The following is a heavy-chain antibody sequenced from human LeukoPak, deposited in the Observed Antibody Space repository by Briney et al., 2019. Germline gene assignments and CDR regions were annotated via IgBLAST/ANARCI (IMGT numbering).Heavy chain of an antibody. Sequence: ASVKLSCKASGYTFTSYGISWVRQAPGQGVGWMGWISAYNGNTNYAQKLQGRVTMTTDTSTSTAYMELRSLRSDDTAVYYCARLAYGVPADFGYWGQGTLVPVSS. CDR2: ISAYNGNT. CDR3: ARLAYGVPADFGY. V-gene: IGHV1-18*01. D-gene: IGHD2-2*01. CDR1: GYTFTSYG. J-gene: IGHJ4*02.